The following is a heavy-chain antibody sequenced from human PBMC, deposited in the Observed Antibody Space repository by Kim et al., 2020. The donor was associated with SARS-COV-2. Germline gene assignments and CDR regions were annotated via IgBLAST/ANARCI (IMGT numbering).Heavy chain of an antibody. CDR2: TYFRSKWYN. CDR3: ARDLGYHDFWSGYQGGAFDI. V-gene: IGHV6-1*01. CDR1: GDSVSSNSGA. Sequence: SQTLSLTCAISGDSVSSNSGAWNSIRQSPSRGLEWLGRTYFRSKWYNDSAVSVKRRITINPDTSKNHFSLQLNSMTPEDTAVYYCARDLGYHDFWSGYQGGAFDIWGQGTTVTVCS. J-gene: IGHJ3*02. D-gene: IGHD3-3*01.